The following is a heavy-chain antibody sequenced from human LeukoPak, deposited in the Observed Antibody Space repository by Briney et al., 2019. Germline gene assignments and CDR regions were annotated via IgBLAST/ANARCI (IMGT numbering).Heavy chain of an antibody. CDR1: GYSFTSYW. CDR3: VRQSGSYYSEIDY. J-gene: IGHJ4*02. D-gene: IGHD1-26*01. Sequence: GESLKISCKGSGYSFTSYWIGWVRQLPGKGLEWMGIIYPGDSDTRYSPSFQGQVTISADKSISTAYLQWSSLKASDTAMYYCVRQSGSYYSEIDYWGQGTLVTVSS. CDR2: IYPGDSDT. V-gene: IGHV5-51*01.